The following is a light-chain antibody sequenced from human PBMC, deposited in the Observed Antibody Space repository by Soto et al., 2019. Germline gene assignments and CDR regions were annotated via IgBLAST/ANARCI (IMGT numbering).Light chain of an antibody. CDR2: DDS. J-gene: IGLJ1*01. CDR1: NIGSKS. CDR3: QVWDSSSDPHYV. V-gene: IGLV3-21*02. Sequence: SYELTQPPSVSVAPGQTARITCGGNNIGSKSVHWYQQKPGQAPVLVVYDDSDRPSGSPERFSGSNSGNMATLTISRVEAGDDADYYCQVWDSSSDPHYVFGTGTKLTVL.